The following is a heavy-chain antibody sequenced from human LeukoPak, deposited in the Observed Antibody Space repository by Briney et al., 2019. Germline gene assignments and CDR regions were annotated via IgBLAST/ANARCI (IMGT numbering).Heavy chain of an antibody. Sequence: SETLSLTCAVYGGSFSGYYWSWIRQPPGKGLEWSGEINHSGSTNYNPSLKSRVTISVDTSKNQFSLKLSSVTAADTAVYYCARVYCSSTSCYEDWGQGTLVTVSS. CDR1: GGSFSGYY. V-gene: IGHV4-34*01. J-gene: IGHJ4*02. CDR3: ARVYCSSTSCYED. D-gene: IGHD2-2*01. CDR2: INHSGST.